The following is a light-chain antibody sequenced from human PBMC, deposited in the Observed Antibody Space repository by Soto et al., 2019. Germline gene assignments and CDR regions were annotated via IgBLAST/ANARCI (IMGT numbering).Light chain of an antibody. CDR3: ETWDSNTHTV. Sequence: QSVLTQSSSASASLGSSVKLTCTLSSGHSSYIIAWHQQQPGKAPRYLMKLEGSGSYNKGSGVPDRFSGSSSGADRYLTISSLQFEDEADYYCETWDSNTHTVFGGGTMVTVL. CDR1: SGHSSYI. J-gene: IGLJ3*02. V-gene: IGLV4-60*02. CDR2: LEGSGSY.